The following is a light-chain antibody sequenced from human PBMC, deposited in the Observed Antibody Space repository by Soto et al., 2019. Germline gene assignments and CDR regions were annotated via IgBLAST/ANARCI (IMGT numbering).Light chain of an antibody. Sequence: DIQMTQSPSTLSASVGDRVTITCRASQTISTLLAWFQQRPGKAPNLLIYKASTLESGVPSRFSGSGSGTEFTLTISSLQPDDFATYYCQQYNTYPLTFGEGTKVEVK. CDR3: QQYNTYPLT. CDR2: KAS. CDR1: QTISTL. J-gene: IGKJ1*01. V-gene: IGKV1-5*03.